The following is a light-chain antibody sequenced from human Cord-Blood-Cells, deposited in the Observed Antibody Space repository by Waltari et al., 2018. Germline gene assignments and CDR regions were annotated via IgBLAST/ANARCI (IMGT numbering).Light chain of an antibody. J-gene: IGLJ2*01. CDR2: EVR. CDR3: SSYTSSSTLV. Sequence: QSALTQPAAVSGSPGQSITISCTGTSSDVGGYNYVSWYQQHPGKPPKLMIYEVRNRPSGVSNRFSGSKSGNTASLTISGLQAEDEADYYCSSYTSSSTLVFGGGTKLTVL. CDR1: SSDVGGYNY. V-gene: IGLV2-14*01.